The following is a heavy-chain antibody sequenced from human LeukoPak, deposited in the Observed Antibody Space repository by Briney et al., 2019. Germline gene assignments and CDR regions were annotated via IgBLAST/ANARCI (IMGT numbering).Heavy chain of an antibody. CDR3: ARQIDDYDFWSGYPDY. CDR2: INSDGSST. Sequence: GGSLRLSCAASGFTFSSYWMSWVRQAPGKGLVWVSRINSDGSSTSYADSVTGRFTISRYNAKNTLYLQMNSLRAEDTAVYYCARQIDDYDFWSGYPDYWGQGTLVTVSS. J-gene: IGHJ4*02. V-gene: IGHV3-74*01. D-gene: IGHD3-3*01. CDR1: GFTFSSYW.